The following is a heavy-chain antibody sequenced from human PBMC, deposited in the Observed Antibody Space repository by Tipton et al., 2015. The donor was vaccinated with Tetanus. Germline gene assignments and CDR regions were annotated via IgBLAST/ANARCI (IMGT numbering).Heavy chain of an antibody. CDR3: ARALRLYDILTGWVDAFDI. CDR2: INTNTGNP. CDR1: GYTFSTYA. J-gene: IGHJ3*02. Sequence: QVQLVQSGSELKKPGASVKVSCKASGYTFSTYAMNWVRQAPGQGLEWMGWINTNTGNPTYAKGFTGRFLFSLDTSVNTAYLQISSLPADATAFYFCARALRLYDILTGWVDAFDIWGQGTMVTVSS. D-gene: IGHD3-9*01. V-gene: IGHV7-4-1*02.